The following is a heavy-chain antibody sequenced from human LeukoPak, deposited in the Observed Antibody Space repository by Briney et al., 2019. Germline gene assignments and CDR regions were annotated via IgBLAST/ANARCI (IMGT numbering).Heavy chain of an antibody. J-gene: IGHJ4*02. D-gene: IGHD3-10*01. CDR2: INPNSGGT. V-gene: IGHV1-2*02. CDR3: AKWSSGEIWFGELLD. CDR1: GYTFTGYY. Sequence: ASVKVSCKASGYTFTGYYMHWVRQAPGQGLEWMGWINPNSGGTNYAQKFQGRVTMTRDTSISTAYMELSRLRSDDTAVYYCAKWSSGEIWFGELLDWGQGTLVTVSS.